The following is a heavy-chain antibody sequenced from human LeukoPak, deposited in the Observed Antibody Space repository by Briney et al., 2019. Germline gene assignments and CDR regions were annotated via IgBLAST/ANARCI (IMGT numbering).Heavy chain of an antibody. D-gene: IGHD7-27*01. Sequence: GGSLRLSCAASGFSFSNFWMHWGRQAPGEGLVWVSRISPDGSETTYADSVKGRFTISRDKAKNTLYLQLSSLRGEDTAVFYCARDMWGSFDYWGQGALFTVSS. CDR1: GFSFSNFW. J-gene: IGHJ4*02. CDR2: ISPDGSET. V-gene: IGHV3-74*01. CDR3: ARDMWGSFDY.